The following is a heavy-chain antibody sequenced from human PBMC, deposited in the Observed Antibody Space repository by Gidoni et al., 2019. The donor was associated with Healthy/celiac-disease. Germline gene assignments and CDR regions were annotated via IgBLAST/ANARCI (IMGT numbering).Heavy chain of an antibody. J-gene: IGHJ4*02. D-gene: IGHD3-22*01. CDR3: ARNYYDKTPNDLRPFDY. V-gene: IGHV4-30-4*01. CDR2: IYYSGST. CDR1: GGSISSGDYY. Sequence: QVQLQESGPGLVKPSQTLSLTCTVSGGSISSGDYYWSWIRQPPGKGLEWIGYIYYSGSTYYNPSLKIRVTISVDTSKNQFSLKLSSVTAADTAVYYCARNYYDKTPNDLRPFDYWGQGTLVTVSS.